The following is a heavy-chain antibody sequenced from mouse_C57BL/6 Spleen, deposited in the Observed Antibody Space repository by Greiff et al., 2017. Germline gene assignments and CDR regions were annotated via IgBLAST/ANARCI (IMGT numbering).Heavy chain of an antibody. V-gene: IGHV1-82*01. CDR1: GYAFSSSW. J-gene: IGHJ2*01. CDR2: IYPGDGDT. CDR3: ARWVYYYFDY. D-gene: IGHD1-1*01. Sequence: QVQLQQSGPELVKPGASVKISCKASGYAFSSSWMNWVKQRPGKGLEWIGRIYPGDGDTNYNGKFKGKATLTADKSSSTAYMQLSSLTSEDSAVYFCARWVYYYFDYWGQGTTLTVSS.